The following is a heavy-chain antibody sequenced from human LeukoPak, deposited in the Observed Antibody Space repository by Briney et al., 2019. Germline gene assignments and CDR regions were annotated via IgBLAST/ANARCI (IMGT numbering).Heavy chain of an antibody. Sequence: SVKVSCKASGYTFTSYGISWVRQAPGQGLEWMGGIIPIFGTANYAQKFQGRVTITTDESTSTAYMELSSLRSEDTAVYYCARAIEDYDLWSGYLWFDPWGQGTLVTVSS. CDR1: GYTFTSYG. J-gene: IGHJ5*02. CDR2: IIPIFGTA. CDR3: ARAIEDYDLWSGYLWFDP. D-gene: IGHD3-3*01. V-gene: IGHV1-69*05.